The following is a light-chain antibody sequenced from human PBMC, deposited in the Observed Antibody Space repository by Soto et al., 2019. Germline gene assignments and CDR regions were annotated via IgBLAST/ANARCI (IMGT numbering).Light chain of an antibody. Sequence: EIVLTQSPGTLSLSPGERATLSCRASQSIITNYLAWYRQKPGQAPRLLIYAASSRATGIPDRFSGSGSGTDFTLTISRLEPEDFAVYYCHQYGTSVGTFGQGTKV. CDR2: AAS. CDR3: HQYGTSVGT. CDR1: QSIITNY. V-gene: IGKV3-20*01. J-gene: IGKJ1*01.